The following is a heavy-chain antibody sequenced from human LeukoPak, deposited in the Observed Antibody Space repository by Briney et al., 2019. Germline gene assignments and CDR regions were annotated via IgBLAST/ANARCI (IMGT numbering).Heavy chain of an antibody. CDR3: AKENDFVY. CDR1: GFTFSNYD. D-gene: IGHD3-3*01. CDR2: ISYDGTNK. V-gene: IGHV3-30*18. Sequence: GGSLRLSCAASGFTFSNYDMHWVRQAPGKGLDWVAVISYDGTNKYYADSVKGRFTISRDNSKSTLYLQMNSLRAEDTAVYYCAKENDFVYWGQGTLVTVSS. J-gene: IGHJ4*02.